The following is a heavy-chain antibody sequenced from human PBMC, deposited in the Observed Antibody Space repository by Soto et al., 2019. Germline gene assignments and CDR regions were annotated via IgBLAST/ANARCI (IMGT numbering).Heavy chain of an antibody. CDR2: IWYDGSNK. V-gene: IGHV3-33*01. CDR1: GFTFRSYG. CDR3: ARGIIAKYCYDSSGSRPGLDY. J-gene: IGHJ4*02. Sequence: GGSLRLSCAASGFTFRSYGMHWVRQAPGKGLEWVAVIWYDGSNKYYADSVKGRFTISRDNSKNTLYLQMNSLRAEDTAVYYCARGIIAKYCYDSSGSRPGLDYWGQGTLVTVSS. D-gene: IGHD3-22*01.